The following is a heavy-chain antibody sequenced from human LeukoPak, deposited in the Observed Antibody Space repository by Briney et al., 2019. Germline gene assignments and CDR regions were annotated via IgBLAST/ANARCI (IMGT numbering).Heavy chain of an antibody. CDR2: INHSGST. D-gene: IGHD4-17*01. J-gene: IGHJ6*02. V-gene: IGHV4-39*07. Sequence: SETLSLTCTVSGGSVSSGSYYWSWIRQPPGKGLEWIGEINHSGSTNYNPSLKSRVTISVDTSKNQFSLKLSSVTAAGTAVYYCARVRWVTTPLRYYYGMDVWGQGTTVTVSS. CDR3: ARVRWVTTPLRYYYGMDV. CDR1: GGSVSSGSYY.